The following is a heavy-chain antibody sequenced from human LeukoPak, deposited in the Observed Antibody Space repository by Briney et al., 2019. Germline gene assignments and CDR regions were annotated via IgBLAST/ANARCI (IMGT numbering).Heavy chain of an antibody. CDR2: IIPIFGTA. CDR1: GGTFSSYA. V-gene: IGHV1-69*06. Sequence: ASVKVSCKASGGTFSSYAISWVRQAPGQGLEWMGGIIPIFGTANYAQKFQGRVPITADKSTGTAYMELSSLRSEDTAVYYCAARDPIAAAAGFDYWGQGTLVTVSS. CDR3: AARDPIAAAAGFDY. D-gene: IGHD6-13*01. J-gene: IGHJ4*02.